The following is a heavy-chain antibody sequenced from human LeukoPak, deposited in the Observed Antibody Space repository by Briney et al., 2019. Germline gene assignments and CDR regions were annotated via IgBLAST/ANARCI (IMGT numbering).Heavy chain of an antibody. D-gene: IGHD3-16*01. Sequence: ASVKVSCKASGYTFTGYYMHWVRQAPGQGLEWMGRINPNSGATNYAQKFQGRVTMTRDTSISTAYMELSRLRSDDTAVYYCARDESGGDYFDYWGQGTLVTVSS. CDR1: GYTFTGYY. CDR2: INPNSGAT. J-gene: IGHJ4*02. CDR3: ARDESGGDYFDY. V-gene: IGHV1-2*06.